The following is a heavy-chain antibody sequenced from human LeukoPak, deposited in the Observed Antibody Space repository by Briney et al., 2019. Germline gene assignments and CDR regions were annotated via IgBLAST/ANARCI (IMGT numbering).Heavy chain of an antibody. CDR2: TKHTGGT. V-gene: IGHV4-34*01. J-gene: IGHJ3*02. CDR1: GGSFSGYY. D-gene: IGHD6-6*01. Sequence: SETLPLTCAVYGGSFSGYYWSWIRQPPGKGLEWIGETKHTGGTNYNPSLKSRVTISVDTSKNQFSLRLSSVTAADTAVYYCAREYSTSSTAFDIWAKGQWSPS. CDR3: AREYSTSSTAFDI.